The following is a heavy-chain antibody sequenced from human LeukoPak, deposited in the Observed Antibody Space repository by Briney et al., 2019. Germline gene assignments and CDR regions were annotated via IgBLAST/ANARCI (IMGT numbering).Heavy chain of an antibody. CDR1: GGSFSGYY. CDR3: ARRSAVPAHILAYCGGDCHDY. V-gene: IGHV4-34*01. D-gene: IGHD2-21*02. J-gene: IGHJ4*02. CDR2: INHSGST. Sequence: SETLSLTCAVYGGSFSGYYWSWIRQPPGKGLEWIGEINHSGSTNYNPSLKSRVTISVDTSKNQFSLKLSSVTAADTAVYYCARRSAVPAHILAYCGGDCHDYWGQGTLVTVSS.